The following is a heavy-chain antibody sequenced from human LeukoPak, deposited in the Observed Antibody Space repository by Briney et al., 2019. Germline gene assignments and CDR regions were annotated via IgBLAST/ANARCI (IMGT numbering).Heavy chain of an antibody. V-gene: IGHV3-74*01. D-gene: IGHD3-22*01. CDR1: GLTLSSYW. Sequence: GGSLRLSCAASGLTLSSYWMHWVRQAPGKGLVWVSRIKSDGSTNYAESVKGRFTISRDNAKNTVSLQMNSLRAEDTGVYYCARAPSEIGGYYPEYLRHWGQGTLVTVSS. J-gene: IGHJ1*01. CDR3: ARAPSEIGGYYPEYLRH. CDR2: IKSDGST.